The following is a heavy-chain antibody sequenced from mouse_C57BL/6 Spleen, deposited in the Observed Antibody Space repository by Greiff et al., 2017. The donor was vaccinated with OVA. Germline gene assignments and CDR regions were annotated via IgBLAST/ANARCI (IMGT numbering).Heavy chain of an antibody. V-gene: IGHV1-54*01. CDR3: ARRGDCYGSSYAWFAY. CDR1: GYAFTNYL. Sequence: QVQLQQSGAELVRPGTSVKVSCKASGYAFTNYLIEWVKQRPGQGLEWIGVINPGSGGTNYNEKFKGKATLTADKSSSTAYMQLSSLTSEDSAVYFCARRGDCYGSSYAWFAYWGQGTLVTVSA. J-gene: IGHJ3*01. D-gene: IGHD1-1*01. CDR2: INPGSGGT.